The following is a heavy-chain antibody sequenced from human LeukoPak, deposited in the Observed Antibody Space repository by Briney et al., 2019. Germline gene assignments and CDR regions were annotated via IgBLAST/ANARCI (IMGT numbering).Heavy chain of an antibody. J-gene: IGHJ4*02. CDR1: GFTFSSYA. CDR3: ARDGIAAAGSDY. Sequence: KSGGSLRLSCAASGFTFSSYAMSWVRQAPGKGLEWVSSISSSSSYIYYADSVKGRFTISRDNAKNSLYLQMNSLRAEDTAVYYCARDGIAAAGSDYWGQGTLVTVSS. V-gene: IGHV3-21*01. D-gene: IGHD6-13*01. CDR2: ISSSSSYI.